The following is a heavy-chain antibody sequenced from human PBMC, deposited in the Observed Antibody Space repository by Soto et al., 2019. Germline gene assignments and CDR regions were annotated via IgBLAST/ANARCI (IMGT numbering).Heavy chain of an antibody. CDR2: ISWNSGSI. Sequence: EVQLVESGGGLVQPGRSLRLSCAASGFTFDDYAMHWVRQAPGKGLEWVSGISWNSGSIGYADSVKGRFTISRDNAKNCLYLQMNSLRAEDTALYYCAKARIAAAGTYFDYWGQGTLVTVSS. V-gene: IGHV3-9*01. CDR1: GFTFDDYA. J-gene: IGHJ4*02. D-gene: IGHD6-13*01. CDR3: AKARIAAAGTYFDY.